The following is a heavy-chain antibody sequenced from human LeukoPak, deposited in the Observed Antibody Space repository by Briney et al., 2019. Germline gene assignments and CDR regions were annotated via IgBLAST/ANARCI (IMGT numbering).Heavy chain of an antibody. V-gene: IGHV4-34*01. Sequence: RTSETLSLTCAVYGGSFSGYYWSWIRQPPGKGLEWIGEINHSGSTNYNPSLKSRVTISVDTSKNQFSLKLSSVTAADTAVYYCARGGYSYGYTATLYYYYGMDVWGQGTTVTVSS. CDR2: INHSGST. J-gene: IGHJ6*02. CDR3: ARGGYSYGYTATLYYYYGMDV. CDR1: GGSFSGYY. D-gene: IGHD5-18*01.